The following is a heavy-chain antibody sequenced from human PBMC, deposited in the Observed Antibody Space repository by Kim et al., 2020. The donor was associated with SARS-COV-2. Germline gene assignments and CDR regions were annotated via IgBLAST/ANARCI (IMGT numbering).Heavy chain of an antibody. J-gene: IGHJ4*02. D-gene: IGHD2-2*01. CDR3: ATSRTFDY. Sequence: GSTTRYADSAKCRFTISRDNAKNTLYLQMTSLRAEDTAVYYCATSRTFDYWGQGTLVTVSS. CDR2: GSTT. V-gene: IGHV3-74*01.